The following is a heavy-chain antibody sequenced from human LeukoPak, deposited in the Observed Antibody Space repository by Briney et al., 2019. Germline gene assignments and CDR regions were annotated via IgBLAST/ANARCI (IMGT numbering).Heavy chain of an antibody. V-gene: IGHV1-8*01. Sequence: GASVKVSCKASGYTFTSYDINWVRQATGQGLEWMGWMNPNSGNTGYAQKFQGRVTMTRNTSISTAYMELSSLRSEGTAVYYCARDQDIVVVVAALRQREMGGFDPWGQGTLVTVSS. CDR1: GYTFTSYD. J-gene: IGHJ5*02. CDR2: MNPNSGNT. D-gene: IGHD2-15*01. CDR3: ARDQDIVVVVAALRQREMGGFDP.